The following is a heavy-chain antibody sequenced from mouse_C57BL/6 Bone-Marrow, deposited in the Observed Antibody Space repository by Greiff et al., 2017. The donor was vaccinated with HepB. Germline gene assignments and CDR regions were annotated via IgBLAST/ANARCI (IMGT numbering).Heavy chain of an antibody. V-gene: IGHV7-1*01. Sequence: EVKLVESGGGLVQSGRSLRLSCATSGFTFSDFYMEWVRQAQGKGLEWIAASRNKANDYTTEYSASVKGRFIVSRDTSQSILYLQMNALRAEDTAIYYCARDAYYSNYPFAYWGQGTLVTVSA. CDR3: ARDAYYSNYPFAY. D-gene: IGHD2-5*01. CDR2: SRNKANDYTT. CDR1: GFTFSDFY. J-gene: IGHJ3*01.